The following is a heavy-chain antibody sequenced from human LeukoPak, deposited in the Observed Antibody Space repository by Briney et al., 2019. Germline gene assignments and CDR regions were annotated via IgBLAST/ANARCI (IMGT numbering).Heavy chain of an antibody. CDR1: GGPVINTNW. CDR3: AGGEYSSSWTSMDV. CDR2: VHLDGRT. V-gene: IGHV4-4*02. Sequence: SETLSLTCGVSGGPVINTNWWTWVRQPPGKGLEWIGEVHLDGRTNYNPSLESRLTMSVDVSENQVSLKLASVTAADTAVYYCAGGEYSSSWTSMDVWGKGTTVTVSS. D-gene: IGHD6-13*01. J-gene: IGHJ6*04.